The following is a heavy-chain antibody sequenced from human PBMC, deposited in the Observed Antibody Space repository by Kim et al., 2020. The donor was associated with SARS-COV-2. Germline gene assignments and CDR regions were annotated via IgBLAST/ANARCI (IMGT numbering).Heavy chain of an antibody. CDR3: ARHRGTGFFQY. D-gene: IGHD6-19*01. J-gene: IGHJ1*01. CDR2: VYSSGST. V-gene: IGHV4-59*08. CDR1: GGSFTNYY. Sequence: SETLSLTCIVSGGSFTNYYWSWIRQPPGKSLEWIGYVYSSGSTNYNPSLKSRLTISMDTSRRHFSLTLTSVTATDTAVYFCARHRGTGFFQYWGQGAPVT.